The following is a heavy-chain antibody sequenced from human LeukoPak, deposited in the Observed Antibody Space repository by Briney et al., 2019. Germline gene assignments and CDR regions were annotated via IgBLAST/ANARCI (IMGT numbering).Heavy chain of an antibody. Sequence: SVKVSCKASGGTFSSYAISWVRQAPGQGLEWIGGIIPILGTANYAQKFQGRVTITADESTSTAYVELSSLRSEDTAVYYCARVRSSSAFYYFDYWGQGTLVTVSS. CDR3: ARVRSSSAFYYFDY. CDR1: GGTFSSYA. D-gene: IGHD6-6*01. J-gene: IGHJ4*02. V-gene: IGHV1-69*13. CDR2: IIPILGTA.